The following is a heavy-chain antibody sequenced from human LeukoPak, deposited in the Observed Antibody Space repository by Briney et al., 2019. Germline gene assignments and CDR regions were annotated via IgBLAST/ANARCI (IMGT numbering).Heavy chain of an antibody. D-gene: IGHD4-23*01. V-gene: IGHV1-69*13. Sequence: ASVKVSCKASGGTFSSYAISWVRQAPGQGLEWMGGIIPIFGTANYAQKFQGRVTITADESTSTAYMELSSLRSEDTAVYYCARDGKESDYFDYWGQGTLVTVSS. CDR1: GGTFSSYA. CDR3: ARDGKESDYFDY. J-gene: IGHJ4*02. CDR2: IIPIFGTA.